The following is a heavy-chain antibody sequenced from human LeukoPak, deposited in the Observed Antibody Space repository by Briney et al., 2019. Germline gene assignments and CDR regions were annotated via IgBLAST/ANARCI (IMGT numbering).Heavy chain of an antibody. CDR2: ISYDGSNK. Sequence: GGSLRLSCAASGFTFSSYAMHWVRQAPGKGLEWVAVISYDGSNKYYADSVKGRFTISRDNAHNLLYLQMESLRVEDTAVYYCARDGRWINYYDGSSPVWGQGTLVTVSS. D-gene: IGHD3-22*01. CDR1: GFTFSSYA. V-gene: IGHV3-30*04. CDR3: ARDGRWINYYDGSSPV. J-gene: IGHJ4*02.